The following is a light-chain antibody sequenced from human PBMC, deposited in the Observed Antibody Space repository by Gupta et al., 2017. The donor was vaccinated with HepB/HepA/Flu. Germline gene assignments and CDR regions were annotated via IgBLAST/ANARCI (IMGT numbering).Light chain of an antibody. V-gene: IGKV1-39*01. J-gene: IGKJ4*02. CDR3: QQSYSTPLT. CDR2: AAS. Sequence: DKQMPQSPSSMSASVGDRVTITCRASQSISSYLNWYQQKPGKAPKLLIYAASSLQSGVPSRFSGSGSGTDFTLTISSLQPEDFATYYCQQSYSTPLTFGGGTKVEIK. CDR1: QSISSY.